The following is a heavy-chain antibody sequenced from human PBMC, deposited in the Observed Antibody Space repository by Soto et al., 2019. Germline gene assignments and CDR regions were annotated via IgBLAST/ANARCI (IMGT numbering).Heavy chain of an antibody. D-gene: IGHD2-8*02. CDR2: FYYTGTT. J-gene: IGHJ4*02. CDR3: ARISYWVKDY. V-gene: IGHV4-61*01. Sequence: NPSETLSLTCTVSGASVSIGRYYWSWIRQPPGKGLEWIGYFYYTGTTKYNPSLESRVTISADTSKNQFSLNLTSVTAADTAVYYCARISYWVKDYWGQGALVTVSS. CDR1: GASVSIGRYY.